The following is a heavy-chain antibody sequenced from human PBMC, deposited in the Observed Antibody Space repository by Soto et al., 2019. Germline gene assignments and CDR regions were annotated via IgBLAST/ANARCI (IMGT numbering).Heavy chain of an antibody. Sequence: GSLSLTCAVYGGSFSGYYWSWIRQPPGKGLEWIGEINHSGSTNYNPSLKSRVTISVDTSKNQFSLKLSSVTAADTAVYYCARGGDYDAFDIWGQGTMVTVSS. V-gene: IGHV4-34*01. CDR2: INHSGST. J-gene: IGHJ3*02. CDR1: GGSFSGYY. CDR3: ARGGDYDAFDI. D-gene: IGHD4-17*01.